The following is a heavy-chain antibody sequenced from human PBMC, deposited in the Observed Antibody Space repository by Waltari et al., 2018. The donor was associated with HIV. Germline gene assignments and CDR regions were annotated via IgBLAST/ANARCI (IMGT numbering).Heavy chain of an antibody. CDR2: SVGSGGRT. CDR3: AKSQGSGTYDYGMDV. V-gene: IGHV3-23*01. CDR1: GFTFSRYA. Sequence: EVQLLESGGGLVQPGGSLRLSCAASGFTFSRYAMSWVRQAPGKGVEWGVASVGSGGRTFDATSGKGRFTISRDNSKNTLYLQMNSLMGEDTAVYYCAKSQGSGTYDYGMDVWGQGTTVTVSS. D-gene: IGHD3-10*01. J-gene: IGHJ6*02.